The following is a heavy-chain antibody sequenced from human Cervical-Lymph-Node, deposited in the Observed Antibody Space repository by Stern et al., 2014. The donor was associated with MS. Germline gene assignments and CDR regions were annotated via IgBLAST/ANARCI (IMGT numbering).Heavy chain of an antibody. CDR1: GGTFSSYI. CDR3: ARLAVADTGY. CDR2: IIPILGIA. D-gene: IGHD6-19*01. Sequence: MQLVESGAEVKKPGSSVKVSCKASGGTFSSYIISWVRQAPGQGLEWMGRIIPILGIANYAQKFQGRVTITADKSTSTAYMELSSLRSEDTAVYYCARLAVADTGYWGQGTLVTVSS. J-gene: IGHJ4*02. V-gene: IGHV1-69*09.